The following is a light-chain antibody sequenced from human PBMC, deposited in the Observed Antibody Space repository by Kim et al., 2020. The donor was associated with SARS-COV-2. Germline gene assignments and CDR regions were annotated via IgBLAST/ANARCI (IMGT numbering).Light chain of an antibody. CDR2: GKN. CDR1: SLRSYY. J-gene: IGLJ3*02. CDR3: NSRDSSGNHLGV. V-gene: IGLV3-19*01. Sequence: LGQTVRITCQGDSLRSYYASWYQQKPGQAPVLVIYGKNNRPSGIPDRFSGSSSGNTDSLTITGAQAEDEADYYCNSRDSSGNHLGVFGGGTQLTVL.